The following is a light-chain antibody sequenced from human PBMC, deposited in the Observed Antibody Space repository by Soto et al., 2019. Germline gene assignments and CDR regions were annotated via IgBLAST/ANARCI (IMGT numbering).Light chain of an antibody. CDR2: AAS. CDR3: QQFKSYPHT. CDR1: QAISDS. J-gene: IGKJ2*01. V-gene: IGKV1-9*01. Sequence: IPLTQSPSSLSASVGDRVTITCRASQAISDSLVWYQQNPGQAPKLLIYAASTLQSGVPSRFSGSGSGTDFTLTISSLHPADFATYYCQQFKSYPHTFGQGTKLEI.